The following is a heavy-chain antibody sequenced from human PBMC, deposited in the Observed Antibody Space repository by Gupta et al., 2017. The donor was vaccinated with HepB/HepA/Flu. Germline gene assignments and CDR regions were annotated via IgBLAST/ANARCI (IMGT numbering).Heavy chain of an antibody. D-gene: IGHD7-27*01. V-gene: IGHV3-48*03. Sequence: EVQLVESGGGLVQPGGSLSLSCAASGFTFSSYEMNWVRQAPGKGPEWVSCISSSGSPIYYADYVKGRFTISRDNAKNSLYLQMNSLRAEDTAVYYCARRLSGVGMDVWGQGTTVTVAS. CDR3: ARRLSGVGMDV. J-gene: IGHJ6*02. CDR2: ISSSGSPI. CDR1: GFTFSSYE.